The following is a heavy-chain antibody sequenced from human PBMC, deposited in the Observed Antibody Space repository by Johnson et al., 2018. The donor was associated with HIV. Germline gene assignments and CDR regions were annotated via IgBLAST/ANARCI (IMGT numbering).Heavy chain of an antibody. V-gene: IGHV3-30-3*01. J-gene: IGHJ3*02. CDR2: ISYDGSNK. Sequence: QVQLVESGGGVVQPGRSLRLSCAASGFTFSSYAMHWVRQAPGKGLEWVAVISYDGSNKYYADSVKGRFTISRDNSKNTLYLQMNSLRAEDTAVNFCARGPIADDAFDIWGQGTMVTVSS. CDR3: ARGPIADDAFDI. CDR1: GFTFSSYA. D-gene: IGHD3-16*02.